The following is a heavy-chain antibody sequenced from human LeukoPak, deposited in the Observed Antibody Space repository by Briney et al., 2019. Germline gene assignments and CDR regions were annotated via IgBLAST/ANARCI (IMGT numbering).Heavy chain of an antibody. V-gene: IGHV1-8*01. J-gene: IGHJ4*02. CDR1: GYTFTSYD. CDR3: ARARYGDYRFDY. Sequence: ASVKVSCKASGYTFTSYDINWVRQATGQGLEWKGWMNPNGGNTGYAQKFQGRVTMTRNTSISTAYMELSSLRSEDTAVYYCARARYGDYRFDYWGQGTLVTVSS. D-gene: IGHD4-17*01. CDR2: MNPNGGNT.